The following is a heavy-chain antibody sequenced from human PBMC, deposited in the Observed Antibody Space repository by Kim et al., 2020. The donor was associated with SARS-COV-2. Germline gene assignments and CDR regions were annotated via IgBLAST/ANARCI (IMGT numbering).Heavy chain of an antibody. V-gene: IGHV5-51*01. CDR3: ASTYYYDSSGYLGHDAFDI. CDR2: IYPGDSDT. Sequence: GESLKISCKGSGYSFTSYWIGWVRQMPGKGLEWMGIIYPGDSDTRYSPSFQGQVTISADKSISTAYLQWSSLKASDTAMYYCASTYYYDSSGYLGHDAFDIWGQGTMVTVSS. CDR1: GYSFTSYW. D-gene: IGHD3-22*01. J-gene: IGHJ3*02.